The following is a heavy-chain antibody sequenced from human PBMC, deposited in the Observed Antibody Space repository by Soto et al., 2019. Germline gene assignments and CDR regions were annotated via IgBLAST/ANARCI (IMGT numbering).Heavy chain of an antibody. CDR3: ARHVGVNPMVYFDF. J-gene: IGHJ4*02. CDR1: GGTFSNYA. CDR2: IIPILGTP. Sequence: QVQLVQSGTEMKKPGSSVKVSCKASGGTFSNYAINWVRQAPGQGLEWMGGIIPILGTPNYAQKYQGRVTITADESTSTAYMELSSLKSEDTAVYYWARHVGVNPMVYFDFWGQGTLVTVSS. V-gene: IGHV1-69*01. D-gene: IGHD2-8*01.